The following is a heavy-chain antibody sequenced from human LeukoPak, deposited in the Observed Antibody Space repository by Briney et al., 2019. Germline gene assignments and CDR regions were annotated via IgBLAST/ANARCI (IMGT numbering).Heavy chain of an antibody. CDR2: IYYSGST. V-gene: IGHV4-31*11. J-gene: IGHJ4*02. D-gene: IGHD6-6*01. CDR3: ARGLIAARPFDY. Sequence: SETLSLTCAVYGGSFSGYYWSWICQHPGKGLEWIGYIYYSGSTYYNPSLKSRVTISVDTSKNQFSLKLSSVTAADTAVYYCARGLIAARPFDYWGQGTLVTVSS. CDR1: GGSFSGYY.